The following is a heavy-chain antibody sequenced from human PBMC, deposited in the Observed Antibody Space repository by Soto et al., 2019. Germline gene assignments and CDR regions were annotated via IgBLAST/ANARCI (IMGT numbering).Heavy chain of an antibody. CDR1: GYTFTSYD. D-gene: IGHD3-22*01. Sequence: ASVKVSCKASGYTFTSYDINWVRLVTGQGLEWMGWMNPNTGHTGYAQRFQGRVTMTRNTSTSTVYMEVSSLRSEDTAVYYCARAAYYYESSGYYPGDYWGQGTLVTVSS. CDR3: ARAAYYYESSGYYPGDY. CDR2: MNPNTGHT. J-gene: IGHJ4*02. V-gene: IGHV1-8*01.